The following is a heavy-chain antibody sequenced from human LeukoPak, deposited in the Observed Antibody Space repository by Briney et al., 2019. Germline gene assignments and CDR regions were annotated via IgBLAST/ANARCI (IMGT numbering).Heavy chain of an antibody. V-gene: IGHV4-59*01. CDR2: IYYSGST. Sequence: NPSETLSLTCTVSGGSISSYYWSWLRQPPGKGLEWIGYIYYSGSTNYNPSLKSRVTISVDTSKNQFSLKLSSVTAADTAVYYCAREWVWSGNWFDPWGQGTLVTVSS. D-gene: IGHD3-3*01. CDR1: GGSISSYY. J-gene: IGHJ5*02. CDR3: AREWVWSGNWFDP.